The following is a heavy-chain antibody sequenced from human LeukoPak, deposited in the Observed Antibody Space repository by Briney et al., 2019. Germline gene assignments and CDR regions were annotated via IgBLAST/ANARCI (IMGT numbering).Heavy chain of an antibody. CDR2: SNGDGSST. J-gene: IGHJ4*02. CDR1: GFTFSSYW. V-gene: IGHV3-74*01. D-gene: IGHD6-13*01. Sequence: PGGSLRLSCAASGFTFSSYWMHWVRQAPGKGLVWVSRSNGDGSSTAYADSVKGRFTISRDNAKNTLYLQMNSLRAEDTAVYYCARVNSAAAGTFDYWGQGTLVTVSS. CDR3: ARVNSAAAGTFDY.